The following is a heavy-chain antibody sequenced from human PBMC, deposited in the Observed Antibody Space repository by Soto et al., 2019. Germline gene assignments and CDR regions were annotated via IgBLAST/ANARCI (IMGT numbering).Heavy chain of an antibody. CDR1: GYTFTGYY. V-gene: IGHV1-3*01. J-gene: IGHJ6*02. D-gene: IGHD2-15*01. Sequence: ASVKVSCKASGYTFTGYYMHWVRQAPGQRPEWMGWINVANGNTNYAQNIQGRVTMTRDTSASTAYMELSSLRSEDTAVYYCARFIGGAYGMDVWGQGTTVTVSS. CDR3: ARFIGGAYGMDV. CDR2: INVANGNT.